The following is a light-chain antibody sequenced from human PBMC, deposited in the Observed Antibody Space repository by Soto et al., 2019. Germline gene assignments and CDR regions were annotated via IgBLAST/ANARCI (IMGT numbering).Light chain of an antibody. CDR1: QSVSSF. J-gene: IGKJ1*01. Sequence: EMVLTQSPATLSLSPGERATLSCRASQSVSSFLAWYQQKPGQAPRLLIHDASNRATGIPARFSGSGSGTDFTLTISSLEPEDFVVYYCQQRSNWPPTFGQGTKVEIK. CDR3: QQRSNWPPT. CDR2: DAS. V-gene: IGKV3-11*01.